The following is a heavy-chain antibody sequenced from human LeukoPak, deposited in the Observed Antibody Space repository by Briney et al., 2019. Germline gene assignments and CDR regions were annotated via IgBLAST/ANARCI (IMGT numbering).Heavy chain of an antibody. CDR1: GFTFSSYA. CDR3: AKASYPDYDSSLYDLTHDAFDI. CDR2: ISGSGGST. V-gene: IGHV3-23*01. J-gene: IGHJ3*02. Sequence: GGSLRLSCAASGFTFSSYAMSWVRQAPGKGLEWVSAISGSGGSTYYADSVKGRFTISRDNSKNTLYLQMNSLRAEDTAVYYCAKASYPDYDSSLYDLTHDAFDIWGQGTMVTVSS. D-gene: IGHD3-22*01.